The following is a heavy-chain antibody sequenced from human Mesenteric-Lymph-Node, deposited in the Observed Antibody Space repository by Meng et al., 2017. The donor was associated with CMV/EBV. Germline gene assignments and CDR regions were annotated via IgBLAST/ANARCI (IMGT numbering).Heavy chain of an antibody. CDR1: GGSISTYY. CDR3: ARGQWLPGLFDY. CDR2: IYYSGST. J-gene: IGHJ4*02. D-gene: IGHD6-19*01. V-gene: IGHV4-59*01. Sequence: GSLRLSCTVSGGSISTYYWNWIRQPPGKGLEWIGYIYYSGSTNYNPSLKSRVTISVDTSKNQFSLKLSSVTAADTAVYYCARGQWLPGLFDYWGQGTLVTVSS.